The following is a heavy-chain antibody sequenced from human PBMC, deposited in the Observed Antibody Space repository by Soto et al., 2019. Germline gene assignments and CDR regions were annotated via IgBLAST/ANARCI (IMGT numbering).Heavy chain of an antibody. V-gene: IGHV4-34*01. CDR2: INHSGST. CDR1: GGSFSGYY. CDR3: ARGGGRYCSGGSCSTDY. D-gene: IGHD2-15*01. J-gene: IGHJ4*02. Sequence: QVQLQQWGAGLLKPSETLSLTCAVYGGSFSGYYWSWIRQPPGKGLEWIGEINHSGSTNYNPSLKSRVTISVDTSKNQFSLKLSFVTAADTAVYYCARGGGRYCSGGSCSTDYWGQGTLVTVSS.